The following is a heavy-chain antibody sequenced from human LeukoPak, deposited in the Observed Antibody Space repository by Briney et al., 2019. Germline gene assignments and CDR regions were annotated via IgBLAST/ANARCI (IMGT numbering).Heavy chain of an antibody. CDR1: GYSISSGYY. CDR3: ARGPVGLEIDAFDI. CDR2: INHSGST. Sequence: PSETLSLTCTVSGYSISSGYYWGWIRQPPGKGLEWIGEINHSGSTNYNPSLKSRLTISVDKSKNQFSLKLNSVTAADTAVYFCARGPVGLEIDAFDIWGQGTTVTVSS. J-gene: IGHJ3*02. D-gene: IGHD1-1*01. V-gene: IGHV4-38-2*02.